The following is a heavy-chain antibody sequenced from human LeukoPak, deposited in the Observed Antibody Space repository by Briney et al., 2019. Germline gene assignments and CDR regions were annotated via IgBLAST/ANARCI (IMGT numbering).Heavy chain of an antibody. CDR3: ARLWGDATIFDL. CDR2: INRDGSVK. J-gene: IGHJ4*02. D-gene: IGHD3-16*01. CDR1: EFTFSAFW. Sequence: GGSLRLSCAASEFTFSAFWMSWVRQAPGKGLEWVTNINRDGSVKKYVDSVTGRFTVSRDNAKNTLYLQTNSLRAEDTAVYYCARLWGDATIFDLWGQGTLVTVSS. V-gene: IGHV3-7*01.